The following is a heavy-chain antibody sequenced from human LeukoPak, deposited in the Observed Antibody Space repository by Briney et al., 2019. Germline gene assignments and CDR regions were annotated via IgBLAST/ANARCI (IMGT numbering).Heavy chain of an antibody. V-gene: IGHV3-23*01. D-gene: IGHD6-13*01. CDR1: GFTFSSYA. Sequence: GGSLRLSSAASGFTFSSYAMNWVRQAPGKGLEWVSGISGSGGSTYYADSVKGRFTISRDNSKNTLYLQMNSLRAEDTAVYYCAKGGRIAAAGTDYWGQGTLVTVSS. CDR3: AKGGRIAAAGTDY. J-gene: IGHJ4*02. CDR2: ISGSGGST.